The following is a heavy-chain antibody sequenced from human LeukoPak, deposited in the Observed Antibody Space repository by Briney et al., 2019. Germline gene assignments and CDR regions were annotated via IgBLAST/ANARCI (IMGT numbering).Heavy chain of an antibody. CDR1: GFSFSCCG. D-gene: IGHD4/OR15-4a*01. Sequence: SGGSLRLSCAASGFSFSCCGMHWVRQAPGKGLDWVAVLWANGRNNYYADSVEGRFTISRDSSKNTLYLQMTSPRADDTAIYYCARERAPFDGFDIWGRGTVVTVSS. CDR2: LWANGRNN. J-gene: IGHJ3*02. V-gene: IGHV3-33*01. CDR3: ARERAPFDGFDI.